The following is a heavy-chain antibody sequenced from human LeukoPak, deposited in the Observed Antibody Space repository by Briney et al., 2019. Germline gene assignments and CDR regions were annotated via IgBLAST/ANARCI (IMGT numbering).Heavy chain of an antibody. CDR2: ITSSSSYI. Sequence: GGSPRLSCVASGFTFNTYNMNWVRQAPGKGLEWVSSITSSSSYIYYADSVKGRFTISRDNAKSSLYLQMNSPRDEDTAVYYCARDPYSGNYGDYYYYYMDVWGKGTTVTISS. J-gene: IGHJ6*03. CDR1: GFTFNTYN. V-gene: IGHV3-21*01. CDR3: ARDPYSGNYGDYYYYYMDV. D-gene: IGHD1-26*01.